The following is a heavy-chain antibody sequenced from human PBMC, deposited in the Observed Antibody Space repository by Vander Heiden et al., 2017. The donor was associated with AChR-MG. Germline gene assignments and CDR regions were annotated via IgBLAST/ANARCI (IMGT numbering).Heavy chain of an antibody. V-gene: IGHV2-5*01. D-gene: IGHD2-21*01. J-gene: IGHJ4*02. CDR2: IYWNDDK. Sequence: QITLKESGPTLVKPTQTLTLTCTFSGFSLSTSGVGVGWIRQPPGKALEWLALIYWNDDKRYSPSLKSRLTITKDTSKNQVVLTMTNMDPVDTATYYCAHSRMSTILGPFDYWGQGTLVTVSS. CDR1: GFSLSTSGVG. CDR3: AHSRMSTILGPFDY.